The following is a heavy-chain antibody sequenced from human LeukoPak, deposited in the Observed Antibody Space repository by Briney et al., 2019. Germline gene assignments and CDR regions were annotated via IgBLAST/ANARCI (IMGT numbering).Heavy chain of an antibody. CDR3: ARGRGIGA. V-gene: IGHV3-7*01. CDR1: GFTFRGFW. Sequence: GGSLRLSFGASGFTFRGFWMTSVRQAPRKGQERVANINEDGSEKYYVDSVKGRCTISRDNAKRSLSRQMNSLRGQDMGVYYCARGRGIGAWGQGTTVTVSS. CDR2: INEDGSEK. J-gene: IGHJ6*02.